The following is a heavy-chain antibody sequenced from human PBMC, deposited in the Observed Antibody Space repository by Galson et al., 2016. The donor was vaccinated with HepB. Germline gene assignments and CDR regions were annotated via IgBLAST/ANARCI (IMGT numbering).Heavy chain of an antibody. CDR1: GGSFSVYY. V-gene: IGHV4-34*01. Sequence: SETLSLTCAVYGGSFSVYYWSWIRQPPGKGLEWIGEINRSGSTYYNPSLKSRVTISVDTSKNQFSLKLRSVTAADTAVYYCARPYDFWSGHSWFDPWGQGTLVTVSS. J-gene: IGHJ5*02. D-gene: IGHD3-3*01. CDR3: ARPYDFWSGHSWFDP. CDR2: INRSGST.